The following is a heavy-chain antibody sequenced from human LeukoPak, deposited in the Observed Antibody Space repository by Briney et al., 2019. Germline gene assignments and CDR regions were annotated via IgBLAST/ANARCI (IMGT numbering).Heavy chain of an antibody. Sequence: PGGSLRLSCAGTGYTFSSYAMHWVRQAPGKGLEWVAVISDAGSNKYYADSVKGRFTISRDNSKNTLYLQMNSLRAEDTAVYYCARDPGYYDNSGSYYEGWYFDLWGRGALVTVSS. CDR3: ARDPGYYDNSGSYYEGWYFDL. CDR1: GYTFSSYA. D-gene: IGHD3-22*01. CDR2: ISDAGSNK. J-gene: IGHJ2*01. V-gene: IGHV3-30-3*01.